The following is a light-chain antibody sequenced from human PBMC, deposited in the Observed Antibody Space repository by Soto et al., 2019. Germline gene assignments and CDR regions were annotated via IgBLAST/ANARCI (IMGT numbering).Light chain of an antibody. J-gene: IGKJ1*01. CDR3: QQYNSPPVT. CDR1: QSLSSSY. CDR2: GAS. V-gene: IGKV3-20*01. Sequence: EIVLTQSPDTLSLSPGERATLSCRASQSLSSSYLAWYQQKPGQAPRLLIYGASSRATGIPDRFSGSGSGTDFTLTISGLEPEDFAVYYCQQYNSPPVTFGQGTKVEI.